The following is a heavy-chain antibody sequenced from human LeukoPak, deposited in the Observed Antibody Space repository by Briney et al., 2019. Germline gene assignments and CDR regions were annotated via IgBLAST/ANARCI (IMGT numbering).Heavy chain of an antibody. CDR2: IRYDGSNK. V-gene: IGHV3-33*01. CDR3: ARAYPGTTTAGDC. D-gene: IGHD6-13*01. J-gene: IGHJ4*02. Sequence: GGSLRLSCAASGFTFSSYGMHWVRQAPGKGLEWVAVIRYDGSNKYYADSVKGRFTISRDNSKNTLYLQMNSLRAEDTGIYYCARAYPGTTTAGDCWGQGTLVTVSS. CDR1: GFTFSSYG.